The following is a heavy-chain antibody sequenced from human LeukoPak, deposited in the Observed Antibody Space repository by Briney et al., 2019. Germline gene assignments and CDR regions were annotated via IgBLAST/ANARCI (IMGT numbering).Heavy chain of an antibody. V-gene: IGHV3-7*01. D-gene: IGHD3-16*02. Sequence: GGSLRLSCAASGFTFSSYWMTWVRQAPGKGLEWVAYVKQDGSEIYYVDSVKGRFTISRDNANNSLYLQMNSLRAEDTALYYCVRGVYQFDSWGQGTLVIVSS. J-gene: IGHJ4*02. CDR1: GFTFSSYW. CDR2: VKQDGSEI. CDR3: VRGVYQFDS.